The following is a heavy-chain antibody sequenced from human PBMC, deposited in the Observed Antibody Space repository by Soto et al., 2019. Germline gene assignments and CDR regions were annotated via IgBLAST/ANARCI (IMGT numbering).Heavy chain of an antibody. CDR3: ARLTPVTADFDY. V-gene: IGHV4-30-4*07. J-gene: IGHJ4*02. D-gene: IGHD4-17*01. CDR1: GGSISSGGYS. Sequence: SETLSLTCAVSGGSISSGGYSWSWIRQPPGQGLEWIGYIYDSGSTHYNPSLKSRVTISVDRSKNQFSLKLSSVTAADTAVYYCARLTPVTADFDYWGQGTLVTVSS. CDR2: IYDSGST.